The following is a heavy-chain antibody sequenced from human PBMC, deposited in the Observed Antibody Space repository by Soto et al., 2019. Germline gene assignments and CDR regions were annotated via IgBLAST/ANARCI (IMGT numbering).Heavy chain of an antibody. CDR2: ISSSSSYI. Sequence: GGSLRLSCAASGFTFSSYSMNWVRQAPGKGLEWVSSISSSSSYIYYADSVKGRFTISRDNAKNSLYLQMNSLRAEDTAVYYCASCPTAVDDYYYYGMDVWGQGTTVTVSS. J-gene: IGHJ6*02. CDR1: GFTFSSYS. V-gene: IGHV3-21*01. D-gene: IGHD6-19*01. CDR3: ASCPTAVDDYYYYGMDV.